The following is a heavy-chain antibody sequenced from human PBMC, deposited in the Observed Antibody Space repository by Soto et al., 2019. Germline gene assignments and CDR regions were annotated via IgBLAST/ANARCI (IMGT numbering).Heavy chain of an antibody. CDR3: ANGPFNMTGRYFDF. J-gene: IGHJ4*02. CDR1: GGTFDLYA. V-gene: IGHV1-69*13. CDR2: IIPTFSIS. D-gene: IGHD3-9*01. Sequence: GASVKVSCKVSGGTFDLYALNWVRQAPGQGLEWMGGIIPTFSISKFAKKFQGRVTITADGSTSTTYLELSSLRSDDTAVYYCANGPFNMTGRYFDFWGQGTLVTVSS.